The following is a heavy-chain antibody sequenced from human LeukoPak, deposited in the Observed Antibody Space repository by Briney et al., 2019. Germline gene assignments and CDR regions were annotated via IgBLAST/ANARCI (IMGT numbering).Heavy chain of an antibody. CDR3: ARAVQDDSSGYYIYRFDY. D-gene: IGHD3-22*01. V-gene: IGHV1-69*04. CDR2: IIPILGIA. Sequence: GASVKVSCKASGGTFSSYAISWVRQAPGQGLEWMGRIIPILGIANYAQKFQGRVTITADKSTSTAYMELSSLRSEDTAVYYCARAVQDDSSGYYIYRFDYWGQGTLVTVSS. CDR1: GGTFSSYA. J-gene: IGHJ4*02.